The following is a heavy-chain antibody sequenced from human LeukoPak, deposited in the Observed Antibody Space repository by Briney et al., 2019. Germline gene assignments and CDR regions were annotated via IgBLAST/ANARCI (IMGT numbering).Heavy chain of an antibody. D-gene: IGHD1-26*01. J-gene: IGHJ4*02. Sequence: GGPLRLSCAASGFTFSGSAIHWVRQSSGKGLEWVGHIDKKDNFYATTSAASVTGRFTISRDDSKNTAYLQMNSLKTEDTAVYYCTSGTVGTTEVYWGQGTLVTVSS. V-gene: IGHV3-73*01. CDR3: TSGTVGTTEVY. CDR1: GFTFSGSA. CDR2: IDKKDNFYAT.